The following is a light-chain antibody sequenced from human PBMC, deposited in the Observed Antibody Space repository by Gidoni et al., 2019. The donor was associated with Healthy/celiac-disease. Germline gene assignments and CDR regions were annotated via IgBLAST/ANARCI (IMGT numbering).Light chain of an antibody. J-gene: IGLJ2*01. V-gene: IGLV2-14*01. Sequence: QSAMTQPASVSGSPAQSITISCTGTSSDVGGYNYVSWSQQHPGKAPKLMIYDVSNRPSGVSNRFSGSKSGNTASLTISGLQAEDEADYYCSSYTSSSTVVFGGGTKLTVL. CDR2: DVS. CDR1: SSDVGGYNY. CDR3: SSYTSSSTVV.